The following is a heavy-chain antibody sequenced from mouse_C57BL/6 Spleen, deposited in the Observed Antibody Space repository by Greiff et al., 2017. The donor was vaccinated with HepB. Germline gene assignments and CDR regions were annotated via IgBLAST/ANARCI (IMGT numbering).Heavy chain of an antibody. CDR3: ARTHER. CDR2: INPSSGYT. V-gene: IGHV1-4*01. Sequence: VQLQQSGAELARSGASVKMSCKASGYTFTSYTMHWVKQRPGPGLEWIGYINPSSGYTKYNQKFKDKATLTADKSSSTAYMQLSRLTSEDSAVYYCARTHERWVQGTTLIDSS. J-gene: IGHJ2*01. CDR1: GYTFTSYT.